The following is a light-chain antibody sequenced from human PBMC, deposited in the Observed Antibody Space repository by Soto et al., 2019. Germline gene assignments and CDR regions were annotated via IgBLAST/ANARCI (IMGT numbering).Light chain of an antibody. CDR1: SSDVGSYNL. Sequence: QSALTQPASVSGSPGQSITISCTGTSSDVGSYNLVSWYQQHPGKAPKLMIYEGSKRPSGVSNRFSGSKSGNTASLTISGLQAEDEADYYCCSFKGTNSFVFGTGTKLTVL. CDR2: EGS. V-gene: IGLV2-23*01. J-gene: IGLJ1*01. CDR3: CSFKGTNSFV.